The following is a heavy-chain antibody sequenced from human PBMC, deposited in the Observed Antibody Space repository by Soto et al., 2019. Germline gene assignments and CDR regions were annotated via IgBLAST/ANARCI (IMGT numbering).Heavy chain of an antibody. Sequence: QVQLVESGGGVVQPGRSLRLSCATSGFTFSIYGMHWVRQAPGKGLEWVAVIWYDGSKKYYVDSVEGRFTISRDNCKNTLDLQMNSLRAEDTAVYYCARELRIIVSGVGITDGFDYWGQGTPVTVSS. CDR3: ARELRIIVSGVGITDGFDY. V-gene: IGHV3-33*01. J-gene: IGHJ4*02. CDR2: IWYDGSKK. CDR1: GFTFSIYG. D-gene: IGHD3-3*01.